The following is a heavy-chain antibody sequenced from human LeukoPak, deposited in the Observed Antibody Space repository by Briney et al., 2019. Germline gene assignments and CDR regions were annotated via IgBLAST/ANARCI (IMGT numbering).Heavy chain of an antibody. Sequence: SGGSLRLSCAASGITFSSYGMSWVRQAPGKGLEWVSSISSTGGTTYYADSVKVRFTISRDNSKNTLYLQMDSLRAEDTAVYYCARRAGAYSHPYDYWGQGTLVTVSS. V-gene: IGHV3-23*01. CDR1: GITFSSYG. CDR3: ARRAGAYSHPYDY. J-gene: IGHJ4*02. D-gene: IGHD4/OR15-4a*01. CDR2: ISSTGGTT.